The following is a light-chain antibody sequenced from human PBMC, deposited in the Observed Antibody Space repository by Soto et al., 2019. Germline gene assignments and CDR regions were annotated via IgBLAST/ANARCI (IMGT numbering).Light chain of an antibody. CDR1: QSVSNN. CDR3: QQYNNWPPYT. CDR2: RTS. Sequence: EIVLTQSPGTLSLSPGERATLSCRASQSVSNNYLAWYQQKPGQAPRLLMFRTSSRATGFPARFSGSGSGTEFNLTISSLQSEDYAVYYCQQYNNWPPYTFGQGTKVDIK. V-gene: IGKV3-15*01. J-gene: IGKJ2*01.